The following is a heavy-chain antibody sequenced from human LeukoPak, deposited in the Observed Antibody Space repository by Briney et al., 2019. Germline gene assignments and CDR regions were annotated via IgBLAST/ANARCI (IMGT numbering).Heavy chain of an antibody. J-gene: IGHJ5*02. CDR3: AKDRGHYSDSSGYYDNWFDP. V-gene: IGHV4-59*01. Sequence: SATLSLTCTLSGGSISSYYWSWIRHPPGEGMEWFANLYYTGSTNYNPFLKSRVTIAVGMSKNQFSLKLSSVTAADTAVYYCAKDRGHYSDSSGYYDNWFDPWGQGTLVTVCS. D-gene: IGHD3-22*01. CDR1: GGSISSYY. CDR2: LYYTGST.